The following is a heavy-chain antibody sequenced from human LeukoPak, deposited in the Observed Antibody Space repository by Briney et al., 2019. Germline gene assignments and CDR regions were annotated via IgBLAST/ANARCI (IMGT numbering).Heavy chain of an antibody. V-gene: IGHV4-4*07. CDR1: GGSISSYY. CDR3: ARDPIAVAFLDY. CDR2: IYTSGST. D-gene: IGHD6-19*01. Sequence: SETLSLTCTVSGGSISSYYWSWIRQPAGKGLEWIGRIYTSGSTNYNPSLKSRVTMSVDTSKDQFSLKLSSVTAADTAVYYCARDPIAVAFLDYWGQGTLVTVSS. J-gene: IGHJ4*02.